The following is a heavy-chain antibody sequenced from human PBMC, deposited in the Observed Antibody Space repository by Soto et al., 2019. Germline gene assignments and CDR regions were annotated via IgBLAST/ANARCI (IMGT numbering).Heavy chain of an antibody. CDR2: IYYSGST. CDR3: ARDRVVVVPAAIHPSRYNWFDP. Sequence: SETLSLTCTVSGGSISSGGYYWSWIRQHPGKGLEWIGYIYYSGSTYYNPSLKSRVAISVDTSKNQFSLKLSSVTAADTAVYYCARDRVVVVPAAIHPSRYNWFDPWGQGTLVTVSS. D-gene: IGHD2-2*02. V-gene: IGHV4-31*03. J-gene: IGHJ5*02. CDR1: GGSISSGGYY.